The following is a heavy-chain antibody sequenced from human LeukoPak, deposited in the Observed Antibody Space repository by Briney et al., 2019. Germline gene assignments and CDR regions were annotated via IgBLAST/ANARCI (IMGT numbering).Heavy chain of an antibody. V-gene: IGHV1-18*01. CDR1: GYTFTNYV. J-gene: IGHJ4*02. CDR3: ARYSSGLGY. Sequence: ASVKVSCKASGYTFTNYVITWVRQAPGQGLEWMGWISVYNGDTNYAQNLQGRVTMTTDTSASTAYMELRSLRSDDTAVYYCARYSSGLGYWGQGTLITVSS. D-gene: IGHD6-19*01. CDR2: ISVYNGDT.